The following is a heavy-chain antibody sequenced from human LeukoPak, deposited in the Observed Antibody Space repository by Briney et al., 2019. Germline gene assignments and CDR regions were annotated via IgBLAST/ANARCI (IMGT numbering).Heavy chain of an antibody. CDR2: IYYSGST. CDR3: ARRSDGTTSAAFDY. D-gene: IGHD1-1*01. V-gene: IGHV4-31*03. CDR1: GGSIRSDGYF. Sequence: PSETLSLTCTVSGGSIRSDGYFWSWVRQHPGKGLEWIGYIYYSGSTYYNPSLKSRVTISIDTSNNQFSLEVSSVTSADTAVYYCARRSDGTTSAAFDYWGQGSLVTVSS. J-gene: IGHJ4*02.